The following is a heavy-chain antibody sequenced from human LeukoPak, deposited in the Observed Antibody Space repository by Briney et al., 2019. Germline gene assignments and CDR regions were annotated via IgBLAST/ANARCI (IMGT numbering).Heavy chain of an antibody. CDR2: IYYSGST. CDR3: ARVTSSSPSNYFDY. D-gene: IGHD6-6*01. CDR1: GGSISSSSYY. V-gene: IGHV4-39*07. Sequence: SETLSLTCTVSGGSISSSSYYWGWIRQPPGKGLEWIGSIYYSGSTYYNPSLKSRSTISVDTSKNQFSLKLSSVTAADTAVYYCARVTSSSPSNYFDYWGQGTLVTVSS. J-gene: IGHJ4*02.